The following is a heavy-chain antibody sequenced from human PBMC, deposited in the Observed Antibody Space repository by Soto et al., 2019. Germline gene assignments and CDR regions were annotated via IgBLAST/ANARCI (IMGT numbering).Heavy chain of an antibody. D-gene: IGHD4-4*01. CDR2: IVVGSGNT. CDR3: ASSNYYTSYYYYGMDV. J-gene: IGHJ6*02. CDR1: GFTFTSSA. V-gene: IGHV1-58*01. Sequence: QMQLVQSGPEVKKPGTSVKVSCKASGFTFTSSAVQWVRQARGQRLEWIGWIVVGSGNTNYAQKFQERVTITRDMSTSTAYMELSSLRSEDTAVYYCASSNYYTSYYYYGMDVWGQGTTVTVSS.